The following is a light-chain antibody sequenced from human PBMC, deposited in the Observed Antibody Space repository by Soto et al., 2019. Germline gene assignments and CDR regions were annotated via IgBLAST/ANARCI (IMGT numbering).Light chain of an antibody. CDR3: MQALHPPPT. V-gene: IGKV2-28*01. J-gene: IGKJ4*01. CDR1: QSLLHSNGYNC. CDR2: MGS. Sequence: EIVMTQSPLSLSVTPGEPASISCRSSQSLLHSNGYNCLDWYLQKPGQSPQLLIHMGSSRAPGVPDRFSGSGSGTDVTLKVSRVEADDVGVYYYMQALHPPPTFGGGTKVEIK.